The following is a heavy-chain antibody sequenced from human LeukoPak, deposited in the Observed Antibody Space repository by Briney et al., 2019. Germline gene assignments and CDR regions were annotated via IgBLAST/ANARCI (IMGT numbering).Heavy chain of an antibody. CDR1: GGSISSDY. CDR3: ARLNSGYYDSSGYSYFQH. CDR2: IYYSGST. Sequence: SETLSLTCTVSGGSISSDYWSWIRQPPGKGLEWIGYIYYSGSTNYNPSLKSRVTISVDTSKNQFSLKLSSVTAADTAVYYCARLNSGYYDSSGYSYFQHWGQGTLVTVSS. J-gene: IGHJ1*01. V-gene: IGHV4-59*01. D-gene: IGHD3-22*01.